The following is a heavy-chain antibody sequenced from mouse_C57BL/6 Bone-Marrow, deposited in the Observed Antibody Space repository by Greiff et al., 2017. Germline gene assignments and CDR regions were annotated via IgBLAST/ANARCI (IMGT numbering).Heavy chain of an antibody. D-gene: IGHD1-1*01. J-gene: IGHJ1*03. Sequence: VQLQQSGPELVKPGASVKIPCKASGYTFTDYNMDWVKQSHGKSLEWIGDINPNNGGTIYNQKFKGKATFTVDKSSSTAYMELRSLTSEDTAVYYCARPDYYGSSYWYFDVWGTGTTVTVSS. CDR2: INPNNGGT. CDR3: ARPDYYGSSYWYFDV. V-gene: IGHV1-18*01. CDR1: GYTFTDYN.